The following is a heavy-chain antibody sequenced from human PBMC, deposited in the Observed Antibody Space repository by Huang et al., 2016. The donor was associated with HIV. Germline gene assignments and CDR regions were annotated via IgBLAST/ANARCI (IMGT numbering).Heavy chain of an antibody. J-gene: IGHJ4*02. V-gene: IGHV4-39*02. Sequence: QLQLQESGPGLVKPSETLSLTCTVSGGSIRSDNYYWGWIRQPPGKGREWIGSSYYSGSPYYNPALKRRVTITVDTSKNHFSLRMRSVTAADTAVYYCARLPGSITMIRGVITDPYWGQGTLVTVSS. CDR3: ARLPGSITMIRGVITDPY. CDR2: SYYSGSP. D-gene: IGHD3-10*01. CDR1: GGSIRSDNYY.